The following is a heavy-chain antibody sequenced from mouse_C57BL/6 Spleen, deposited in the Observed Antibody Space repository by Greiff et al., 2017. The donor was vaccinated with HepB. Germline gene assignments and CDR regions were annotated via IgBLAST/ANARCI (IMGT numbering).Heavy chain of an antibody. CDR3: ARGRTGNFDY. Sequence: EVKLVESGGGLVKPGGSLKLSCAASGFTFSSYAMSWVRQTPEKRLEWVATISDGGSYTYYPDNVKGRFTISRDNAKNNLYLQMSHLKSEDTAMYYCARGRTGNFDYWGQGTTLTVSS. CDR2: ISDGGSYT. J-gene: IGHJ2*01. V-gene: IGHV5-4*03. CDR1: GFTFSSYA. D-gene: IGHD4-1*01.